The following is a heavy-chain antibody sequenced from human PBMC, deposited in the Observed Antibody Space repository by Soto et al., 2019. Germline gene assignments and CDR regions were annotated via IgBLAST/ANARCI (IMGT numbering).Heavy chain of an antibody. Sequence: SETLSLTCTVSGGSISSGGYFWSWIRQPPGKGLEWIGNIFYSGTTYYNPSLKSRVTISVDTSKNQSSLKLSSVTAADTAVYFCARGVLYWGQGTLVTVSS. V-gene: IGHV4-31*03. CDR3: ARGVLY. D-gene: IGHD1-1*01. J-gene: IGHJ4*02. CDR1: GGSISSGGYF. CDR2: IFYSGTT.